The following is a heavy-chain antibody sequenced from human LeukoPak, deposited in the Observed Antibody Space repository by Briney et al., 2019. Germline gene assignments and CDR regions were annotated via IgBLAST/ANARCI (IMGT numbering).Heavy chain of an antibody. CDR1: GFTFRSHA. V-gene: IGHV3-23*01. CDR3: AKDFRIGYSAHFDY. Sequence: GGSLRLSCVRSGFTFRSHAMSWVRHAPEKGLEFVSGIYENGGTTYYADSVKGRFSISRDNSKNTLYLQMDSLRGEDTAVYYCAKDFRIGYSAHFDYWGQGALVTVSS. CDR2: IYENGGTT. D-gene: IGHD2-21*01. J-gene: IGHJ4*02.